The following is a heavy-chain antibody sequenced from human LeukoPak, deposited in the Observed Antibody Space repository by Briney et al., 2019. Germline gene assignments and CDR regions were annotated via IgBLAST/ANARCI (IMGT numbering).Heavy chain of an antibody. CDR2: ISYDGSNK. CDR3: ARPAGEMATMGWRDYYYMDV. D-gene: IGHD5-24*01. CDR1: GFTFSNYE. Sequence: PGGSLRLSCAASGFTFSNYEMNWVRQAPGKGLEWVAVISYDGSNKYYADSVKGRFTISRDNSKNTLYLQMNSLRAEDTAVYYCARPAGEMATMGWRDYYYMDVWGKGTTVTVSS. V-gene: IGHV3-30*04. J-gene: IGHJ6*03.